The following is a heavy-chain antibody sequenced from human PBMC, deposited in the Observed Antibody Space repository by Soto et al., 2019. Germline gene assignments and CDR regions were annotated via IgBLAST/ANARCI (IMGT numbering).Heavy chain of an antibody. Sequence: SVKVSCKASGGTFSTYAIDWVRQAPGQGLEWMGGIIPLFGTARYAQNFQGRITITADESTNTAYMELRSLRSQDTAVYYCARGVHYDSSGYYYFYWGQGTLVTVSS. V-gene: IGHV1-69*13. CDR3: ARGVHYDSSGYYYFY. J-gene: IGHJ4*02. D-gene: IGHD3-22*01. CDR1: GGTFSTYA. CDR2: IIPLFGTA.